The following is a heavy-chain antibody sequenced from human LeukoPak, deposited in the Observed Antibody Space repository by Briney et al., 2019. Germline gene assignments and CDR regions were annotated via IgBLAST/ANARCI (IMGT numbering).Heavy chain of an antibody. CDR3: AKDVCSSTSCYKVNWFDP. D-gene: IGHD2-2*02. J-gene: IGHJ5*02. Sequence: GGSLRLSCAASGFTFSSYAMSWVRQAPGKGLEWVSAISGSGGSTYYADSVKGRFTISRDNSKNTLYLRMNSLRAEDTAVYYCAKDVCSSTSCYKVNWFDPWGQGTLVTVSS. V-gene: IGHV3-23*01. CDR2: ISGSGGST. CDR1: GFTFSSYA.